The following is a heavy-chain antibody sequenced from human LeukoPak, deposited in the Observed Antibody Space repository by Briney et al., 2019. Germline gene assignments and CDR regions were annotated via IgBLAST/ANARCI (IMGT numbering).Heavy chain of an antibody. D-gene: IGHD5-12*01. CDR3: ARQRGYSGYDSEIDY. J-gene: IGHJ4*02. Sequence: GESLKISCKGSGYSFTSYWIGWVRQMPGKGLEWMGIIYPGDSDTRYSPSSQGQVTISADKSISTAYLQWSSLKASDTAMYYCARQRGYSGYDSEIDYWGQGTLVTVSS. CDR2: IYPGDSDT. V-gene: IGHV5-51*01. CDR1: GYSFTSYW.